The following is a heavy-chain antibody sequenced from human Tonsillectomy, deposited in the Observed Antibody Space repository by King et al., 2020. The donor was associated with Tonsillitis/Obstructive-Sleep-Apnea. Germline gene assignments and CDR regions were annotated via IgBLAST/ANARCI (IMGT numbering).Heavy chain of an antibody. J-gene: IGHJ4*02. V-gene: IGHV4-59*01. CDR1: GGSISSYY. CDR2: IDYSGST. D-gene: IGHD2-21*02. CDR3: ARDPVLGTVDSYVDY. Sequence: VQLQESGPGLVKPSETLSLTCTVSGGSISSYYWSWIRQPPGKGLEWIGYIDYSGSTNCNPSLKSRVTISIDTSKNQFSLKLSSVTAADTAVYYCARDPVLGTVDSYVDYWGQGTLVTVSS.